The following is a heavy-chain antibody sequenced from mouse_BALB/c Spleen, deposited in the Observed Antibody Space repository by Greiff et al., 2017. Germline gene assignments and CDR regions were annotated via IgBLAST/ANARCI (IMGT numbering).Heavy chain of an antibody. Sequence: EVQLVESGPGLVKPSQSLSLTCSVTGYSITSGYYWNWIRQFPGNKLEWMGYISYDGSNNYNPSLKNRISITRDTSKNQFFLKLNSVTTEDTATYYCARDGGNYAYYYAMDYWGQGTSVTVSS. J-gene: IGHJ4*01. CDR3: ARDGGNYAYYYAMDY. CDR1: GYSITSGYY. V-gene: IGHV3-6*02. CDR2: ISYDGSN. D-gene: IGHD2-1*01.